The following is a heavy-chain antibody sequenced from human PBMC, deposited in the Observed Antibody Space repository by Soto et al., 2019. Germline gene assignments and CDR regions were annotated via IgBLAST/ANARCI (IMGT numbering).Heavy chain of an antibody. V-gene: IGHV4-34*01. Sequence: SETLSLTCAVYGGSFSGYYWSWIRQPPGKGLEWIGEINHSGSTNYNPSLKSRVTISVDTSKNQFSLKLSSVTAADTAVYYCARESYSSSWSRNWFDPWGQGTLVTVSS. J-gene: IGHJ5*02. CDR2: INHSGST. CDR1: GGSFSGYY. CDR3: ARESYSSSWSRNWFDP. D-gene: IGHD6-13*01.